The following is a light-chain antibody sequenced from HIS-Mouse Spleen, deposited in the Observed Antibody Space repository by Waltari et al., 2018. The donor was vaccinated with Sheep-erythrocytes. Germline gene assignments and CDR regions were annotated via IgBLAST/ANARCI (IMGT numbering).Light chain of an antibody. V-gene: IGLV1-44*01. CDR3: AAWDDSLNGVV. J-gene: IGLJ2*01. Sequence: QSVLTQPPSASGTPGQRVTISCSGCSSNIGSNTVNWYQQLPGTAPKLLIDSNNQRPSGVPDRFSGSKSGTSASLAISGLQSEDEADYYCAAWDDSLNGVVFGGGTKLTVL. CDR1: SSNIGSNT. CDR2: SNN.